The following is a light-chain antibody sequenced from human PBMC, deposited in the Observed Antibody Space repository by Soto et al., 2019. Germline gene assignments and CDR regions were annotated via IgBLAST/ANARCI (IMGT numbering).Light chain of an antibody. V-gene: IGKV3-11*01. J-gene: IGKJ4*01. CDR2: DAS. CDR3: QQRSNWPLT. CDR1: QSLSSY. Sequence: EIVLTQSPATLSLSPGERATLSCRASQSLSSYLAWYQQKPGQAPRLLIYDASNRATGIPARFSGSGSGTDCTLTISSLEPEEFAVYYCQQRSNWPLTFGGGTKVEIK.